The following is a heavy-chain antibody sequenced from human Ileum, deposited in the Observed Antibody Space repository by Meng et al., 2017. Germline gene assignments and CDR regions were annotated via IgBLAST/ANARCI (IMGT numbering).Heavy chain of an antibody. J-gene: IGHJ4*02. CDR1: GGSGITSDYQ. CDR2: AGT. CDR3: ARDHWGSLDY. D-gene: IGHD7-27*01. V-gene: IGHV4-61*08. Sequence: QVPDPGRVRPWETLSLTCTVSGGSGITSDYQWGWIRQPPGKGLEWIGYAGTNYNPSLKSRVTISVDTSKRQFSLKLTSVTAADTAVYYCARDHWGSLDYWGQGILVTVSS.